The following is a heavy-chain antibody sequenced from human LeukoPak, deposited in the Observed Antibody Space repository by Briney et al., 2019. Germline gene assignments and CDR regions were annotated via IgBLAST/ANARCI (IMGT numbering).Heavy chain of an antibody. V-gene: IGHV4-34*01. Sequence: PSETLSLTCAVYGGSFSGYYWSWIRQPPGKGLEWIGEINHTGSTNYNPSLKSRVTISVDTSKNQFSLKLSSVTAADTAVYYCAREGRYNWNYFDYYYYYMDVWGKGTTVTVSS. CDR1: GGSFSGYY. CDR2: INHTGST. J-gene: IGHJ6*03. D-gene: IGHD1-7*01. CDR3: AREGRYNWNYFDYYYYYMDV.